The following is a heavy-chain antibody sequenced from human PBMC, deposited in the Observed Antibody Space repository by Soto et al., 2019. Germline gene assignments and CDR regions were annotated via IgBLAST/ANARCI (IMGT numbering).Heavy chain of an antibody. Sequence: QVHLVQSGAEARKPGASAKVSCETSGCIFTNYTFHWVRQAPGQRLEWMGWITAGKGDTQYSRKLRGRVTITGDTFANTFYMELNRLSFEDTAVYYCAIAVLGDWLDPWGQGTLVTVSS. CDR3: AIAVLGDWLDP. V-gene: IGHV1-3*01. J-gene: IGHJ5*02. CDR1: GCIFTNYT. D-gene: IGHD1-26*01. CDR2: ITAGKGDT.